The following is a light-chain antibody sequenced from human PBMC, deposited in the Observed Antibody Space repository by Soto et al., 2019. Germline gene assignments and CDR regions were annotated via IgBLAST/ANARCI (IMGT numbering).Light chain of an antibody. CDR1: SSNIGSYT. CDR3: AAWDDSLNGPV. V-gene: IGLV1-44*01. CDR2: NDN. Sequence: QLVLTQPPSASGTPGQRVTISCSGSSSNIGSYTVNWYQQFPGTAPKFVIYNDNQRPSGVPDRVSGSKSGTSASLAISGPQSEDEADYYCAAWDDSLNGPVFGGGTKLTVL. J-gene: IGLJ2*01.